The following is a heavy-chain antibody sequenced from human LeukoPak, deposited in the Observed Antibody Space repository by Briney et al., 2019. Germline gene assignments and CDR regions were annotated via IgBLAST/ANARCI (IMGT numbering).Heavy chain of an antibody. D-gene: IGHD6-13*01. V-gene: IGHV3-23*01. CDR2: ISGSGGST. J-gene: IGHJ4*02. CDR1: GFTFSSYA. Sequence: PGGSLRLSCAASGFTFSSYAMSWVRQAPGKGLEWVSTISGSGGSTYYADSVKGRFTISRDNSKNTLFLQMNSLRAEDTAVYYCAKDPRIAAPKSHFDYWGQASLVSVSS. CDR3: AKDPRIAAPKSHFDY.